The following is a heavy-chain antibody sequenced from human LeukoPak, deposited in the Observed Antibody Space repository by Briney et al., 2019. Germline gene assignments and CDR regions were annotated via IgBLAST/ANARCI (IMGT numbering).Heavy chain of an antibody. Sequence: SETLSLTCTVSGGSVSSGSYYWSWIRQPPGKGLEWIGYIYYSGSTNYNPSLKSRVTISVDTSKNQFSLKLSSVTAADTAVYYCARQPGKYGSGSYPYYYYGMDVWGQGTTVTVSS. J-gene: IGHJ6*02. CDR2: IYYSGST. V-gene: IGHV4-61*01. CDR1: GGSVSSGSYY. D-gene: IGHD3-10*01. CDR3: ARQPGKYGSGSYPYYYYGMDV.